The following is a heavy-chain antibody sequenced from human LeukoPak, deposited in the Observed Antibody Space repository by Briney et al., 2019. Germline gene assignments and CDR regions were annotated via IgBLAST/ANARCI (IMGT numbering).Heavy chain of an antibody. CDR3: AKETRGSYSDY. Sequence: GGSLRLSCAASGFTFSSSGMHWVRQAPGKGLEWVAFIRYDGTSKYYADSVKGRFTISRDNSKNTVYLQMNSLRAEDTAVYCCAKETRGSYSDYWGQGTLVTVSS. V-gene: IGHV3-30*02. D-gene: IGHD1-26*01. J-gene: IGHJ4*02. CDR1: GFTFSSSG. CDR2: IRYDGTSK.